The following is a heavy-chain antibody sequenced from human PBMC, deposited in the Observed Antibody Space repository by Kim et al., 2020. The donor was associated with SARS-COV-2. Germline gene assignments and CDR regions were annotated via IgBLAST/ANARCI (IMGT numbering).Heavy chain of an antibody. D-gene: IGHD6-6*01. CDR2: INHSGST. CDR1: GGSFSGYY. V-gene: IGHV4-34*01. J-gene: IGHJ4*02. CDR3: ASRTIAARPRYYFDY. Sequence: SETLSLTCAVYGGSFSGYYWSWIRQPPGKGLEWIGEINHSGSTNYNPSLKSRVTISVDTSKNQFSLKLSSVTAADTAVYYCASRTIAARPRYYFDYWGQG.